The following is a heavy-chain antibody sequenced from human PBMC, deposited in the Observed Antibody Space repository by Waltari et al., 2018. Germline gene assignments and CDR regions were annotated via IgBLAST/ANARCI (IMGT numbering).Heavy chain of an antibody. CDR3: VRDYGWGISPHYYYGMDV. D-gene: IGHD3-10*01. J-gene: IGHJ6*02. Sequence: QVQLVQSGGEVRMPGASVKVSCDTSGYTFTDSVVSWVRQAPGQGLQWMGWINGHNGNTNYAENFRGRVTMTTDTSTTTAYMELRSLRTDDTAVYFCVRDYGWGISPHYYYGMDVWGQGTTVTVSS. CDR2: INGHNGNT. CDR1: GYTFTDSV. V-gene: IGHV1-18*04.